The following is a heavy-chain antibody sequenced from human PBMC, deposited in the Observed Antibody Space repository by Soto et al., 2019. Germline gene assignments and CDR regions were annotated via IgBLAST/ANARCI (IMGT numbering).Heavy chain of an antibody. CDR1: GYTFTSYY. CDR2: INPSGGST. V-gene: IGHV1-46*03. Sequence: QVQLVQSGAEVKKPGASVKVSCKASGYTFTSYYMHWVRQAPGQGLEWMGIINPSGGSTSYAQKFQGRVTMTRDTSTSTVYMELSSLRSEDTAVYYCARDNSGSGSYYKGFDPWGQGTLVTVSS. D-gene: IGHD3-10*01. J-gene: IGHJ5*02. CDR3: ARDNSGSGSYYKGFDP.